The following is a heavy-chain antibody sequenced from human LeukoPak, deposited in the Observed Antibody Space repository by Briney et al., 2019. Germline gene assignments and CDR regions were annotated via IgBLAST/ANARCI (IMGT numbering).Heavy chain of an antibody. D-gene: IGHD5-12*01. J-gene: IGHJ2*01. V-gene: IGHV1-69*13. CDR3: ARDRATAWYLDL. Sequence: ASVKVSCKASGGTFSSYAISWVRQAPGQGLEWMGGIIPIFGTANYAQKFQGRVTITADESTSTAYMELSSLRSEDTAVYYCARDRATAWYLDLWGRGTLVTVSS. CDR1: GGTFSSYA. CDR2: IIPIFGTA.